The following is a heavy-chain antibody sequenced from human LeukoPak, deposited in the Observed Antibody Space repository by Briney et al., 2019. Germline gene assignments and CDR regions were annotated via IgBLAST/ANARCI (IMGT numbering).Heavy chain of an antibody. Sequence: GGSLRLSCAVSGFSFSSYSMNWVRQAPGKGLEWISYISRGSHTIYYSDSVKGRFTISRDDAKNSLYLQMNSLRAEDTAVYFCARDRGYFDYWGQGTLVTLSS. CDR2: ISRGSHTI. V-gene: IGHV3-48*04. CDR1: GFSFSSYS. J-gene: IGHJ4*02. D-gene: IGHD3-10*01. CDR3: ARDRGYFDY.